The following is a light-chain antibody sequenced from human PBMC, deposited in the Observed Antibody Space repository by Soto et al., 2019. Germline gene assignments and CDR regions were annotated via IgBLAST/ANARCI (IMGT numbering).Light chain of an antibody. CDR3: GAWDDSLSGPV. Sequence: QSVLTQPPSASGTPGQRVTVSCSGSRSNIGSNTVNWYQQFPGTAPKLLIYSSNQRPSGVTDRFSGSKSGTSASLAISGLQSEDEADYYCGAWDDSLSGPVFGGGTKVTVL. CDR1: RSNIGSNT. CDR2: SSN. V-gene: IGLV1-44*01. J-gene: IGLJ2*01.